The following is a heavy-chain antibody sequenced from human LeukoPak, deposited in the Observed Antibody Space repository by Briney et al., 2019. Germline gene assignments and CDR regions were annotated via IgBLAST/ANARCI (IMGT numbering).Heavy chain of an antibody. J-gene: IGHJ4*02. Sequence: SETLSLTCTVSGGSISSSSYYWGWIRQPPGKGLEWIGSIYYSGSTYYNPSLKSRVTISVDTSKNQFSLKLSSVTAADTAVYYCAREVPFESSGFYYFDYWGQGTLVTVSS. CDR3: AREVPFESSGFYYFDY. D-gene: IGHD6-19*01. CDR2: IYYSGST. V-gene: IGHV4-39*07. CDR1: GGSISSSSYY.